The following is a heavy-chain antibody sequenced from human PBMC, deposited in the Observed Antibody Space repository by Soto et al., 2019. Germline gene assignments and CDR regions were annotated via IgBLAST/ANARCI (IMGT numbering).Heavy chain of an antibody. J-gene: IGHJ2*01. D-gene: IGHD5-18*01. CDR3: ARIPGYSYGYWYFDL. CDR1: GFSLSNARMG. CDR2: IFSTDEK. V-gene: IGHV2-26*01. Sequence: QVTLKESGPVLVKPTETLTLTCTVSGFSLSNARMGVSWIRQPPGKALEWLAHIFSTDEKSYSTSLKSRLTLSKDTPKSQVVLTMTNMDPVDTATYYCARIPGYSYGYWYFDLWGRGTLVTVSS.